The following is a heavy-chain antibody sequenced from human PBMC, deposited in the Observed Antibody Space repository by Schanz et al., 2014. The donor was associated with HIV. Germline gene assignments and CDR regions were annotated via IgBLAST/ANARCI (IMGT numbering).Heavy chain of an antibody. D-gene: IGHD4-17*01. J-gene: IGHJ4*02. CDR2: IYAGGTT. V-gene: IGHV3-23*01. Sequence: EVQLLESGGGLVQPGGSLRLSCAASRFTFSSFAMSWVRQAPGKGLEWVSSIYAGGTTFYADAVRGRFTISRDNSRNTLFLQMDSLRVEDTAVYYCATGSLSYGGNQNDKWGQGTLVTVSS. CDR1: RFTFSSFA. CDR3: ATGSLSYGGNQNDK.